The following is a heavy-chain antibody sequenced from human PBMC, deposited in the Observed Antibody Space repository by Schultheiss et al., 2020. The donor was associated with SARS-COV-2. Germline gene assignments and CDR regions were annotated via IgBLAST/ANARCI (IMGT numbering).Heavy chain of an antibody. CDR1: GFTFSRYG. V-gene: IGHV3-33*01. J-gene: IGHJ6*02. CDR3: ARDRQWLGYYYYGMDV. CDR2: IWYDGSNK. D-gene: IGHD6-19*01. Sequence: GGSLRLSCAASGFTFSRYGMHWVRQAPGKGLEWVAVIWYDGSNKYYADSVKGRFTISRDNSKNTLYLQMNSLRAEDTAVYYCARDRQWLGYYYYGMDVWGQGTTVTVSS.